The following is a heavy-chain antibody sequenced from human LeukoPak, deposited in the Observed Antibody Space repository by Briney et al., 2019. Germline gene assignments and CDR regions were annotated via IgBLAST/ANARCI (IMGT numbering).Heavy chain of an antibody. CDR3: ARDPLEGLDV. V-gene: IGHV3-74*01. CDR1: GFTFSSYY. J-gene: IGHJ6*04. Sequence: PGGSLRLSCEASGFTFSSYYMHWVRQPPGRGLVWVSRISSDGRTTNYADSVKGRFTISRDSAKNSLYLQMNSLRAEDTAVYYCARDPLEGLDVWGKGTTVTVSS. CDR2: ISSDGRTT. D-gene: IGHD1-1*01.